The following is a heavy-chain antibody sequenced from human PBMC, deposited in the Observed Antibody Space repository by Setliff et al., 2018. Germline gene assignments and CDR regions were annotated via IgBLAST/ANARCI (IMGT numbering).Heavy chain of an antibody. D-gene: IGHD4-4*01. CDR3: ARGAYIGLDY. CDR2: IYHSGTT. CDR1: GGSISTYY. V-gene: IGHV4-59*01. Sequence: KPSETLSLTCTVSGGSISTYYWTWIRQPPGKALEWIGYIYHSGTTNYSPSLKSRVTISIDMSKNQFSLKLNSVTAADTAVYYCARGAYIGLDYWGQGTLVTVSS. J-gene: IGHJ4*02.